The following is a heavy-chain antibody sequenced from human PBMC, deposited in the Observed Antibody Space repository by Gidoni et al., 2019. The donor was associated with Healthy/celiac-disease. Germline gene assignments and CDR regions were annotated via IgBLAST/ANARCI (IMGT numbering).Heavy chain of an antibody. D-gene: IGHD1-26*01. CDR3: TTEWELHFDY. Sequence: EVQLVASGGGLVKPGGSVSLSCAASGFTFSNAWMGWVRQAPGKGLEWVGRIKSKTDGGTTDYAAPVKGRFTIARDDSKNTLDLQMNSLKTEDTAVYYCTTEWELHFDYWGQGTLVTVSS. J-gene: IGHJ4*02. CDR2: IKSKTDGGTT. CDR1: GFTFSNAW. V-gene: IGHV3-15*01.